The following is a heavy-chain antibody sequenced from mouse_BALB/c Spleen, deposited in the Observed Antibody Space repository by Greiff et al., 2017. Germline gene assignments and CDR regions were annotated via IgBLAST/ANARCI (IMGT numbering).Heavy chain of an antibody. CDR2: IWSGGST. Sequence: QVQLQQSGPGLVQPSQSLSITCTVSGFSLTSYGVHWVRQSPGKGLEWLGVIWSGGSTDYNAAFISRLSISKDNSKSQVFFKMNSLQADDTAIYYCVRKGDYDVFDYWGQGTTLTVSS. J-gene: IGHJ2*01. V-gene: IGHV2-2-2*01. CDR3: VRKGDYDVFDY. D-gene: IGHD2-4*01. CDR1: GFSLTSYG.